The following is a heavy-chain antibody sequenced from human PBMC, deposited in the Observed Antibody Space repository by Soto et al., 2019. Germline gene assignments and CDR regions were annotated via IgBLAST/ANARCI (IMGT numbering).Heavy chain of an antibody. CDR2: ISYDGSNK. V-gene: IGHV3-30*18. CDR1: GFTFSSYG. Sequence: QVQLVESGGGVVQPGRSLRLSCAASGFTFSSYGMHWVRQAPGKGLEWVAVISYDGSNKYYADSVKGRFTISRDNSKNTLYLQMNSLSAEDTAVYYCAKEPMTPYYYYGMDVWGQGTTVTVSS. D-gene: IGHD3-22*01. CDR3: AKEPMTPYYYYGMDV. J-gene: IGHJ6*02.